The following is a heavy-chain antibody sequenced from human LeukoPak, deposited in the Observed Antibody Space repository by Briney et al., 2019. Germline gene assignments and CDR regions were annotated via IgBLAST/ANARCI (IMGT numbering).Heavy chain of an antibody. CDR1: GFTFSSYA. J-gene: IGHJ4*02. Sequence: PGRSLRLSCAASGFTFSSYAMHWVRQAPGKGLEWVAVISYDGSIKYYADSVKGRFTISRDNSKNTLYLQMNSLRAEDTAVYYCARDYYGSGSYEVGDYWGQGTLVTVSS. V-gene: IGHV3-30*04. D-gene: IGHD3-10*01. CDR2: ISYDGSIK. CDR3: ARDYYGSGSYEVGDY.